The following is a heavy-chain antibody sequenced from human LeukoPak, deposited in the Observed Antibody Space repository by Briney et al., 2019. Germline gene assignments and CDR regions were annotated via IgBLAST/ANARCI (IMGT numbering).Heavy chain of an antibody. CDR2: FDPEDGET. V-gene: IGHV1-24*01. D-gene: IGHD5-12*01. CDR3: ATSAGFRGVATITNSDY. Sequence: GASVKVSCKXSGYTLTELSMHWVRQAPGKGLEWMGGFDPEDGETIYSQKFQGRVTMTEDTSTDTAYMELSSLRSEDTAVYYCATSAGFRGVATITNSDYWGQGTLVTVSS. J-gene: IGHJ4*02. CDR1: GYTLTELS.